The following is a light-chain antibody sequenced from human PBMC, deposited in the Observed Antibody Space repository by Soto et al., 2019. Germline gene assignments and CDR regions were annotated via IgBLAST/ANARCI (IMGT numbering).Light chain of an antibody. J-gene: IGKJ4*01. V-gene: IGKV3-20*01. CDR1: QSVSSSY. CDR3: QQYGNSPS. Sequence: EIVLTQSPGTLSLSPGERATLSCRASQSVSSSYLAWYQQKPGQAPRLLIYGASSRATGIPVRFSGSGSGTDFTLIISRLEPEDFAVYYCQQYGNSPSFGGGTKVDIK. CDR2: GAS.